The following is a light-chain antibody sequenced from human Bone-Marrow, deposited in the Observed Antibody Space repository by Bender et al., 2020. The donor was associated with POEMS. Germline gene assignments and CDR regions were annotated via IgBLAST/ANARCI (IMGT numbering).Light chain of an antibody. CDR2: EAT. J-gene: IGLJ2*01. Sequence: QSALTQPASVSGSPGLSITISCTGSSSDVGNFNLVSWYQHHPGKAPQLMIYEATKRPSGVSNRFSGSKSGNTASLTISGLQIEDEADYYCCSYAGSSIVVFGGGTKLTVL. CDR3: CSYAGSSIVV. V-gene: IGLV2-23*01. CDR1: SSDVGNFNL.